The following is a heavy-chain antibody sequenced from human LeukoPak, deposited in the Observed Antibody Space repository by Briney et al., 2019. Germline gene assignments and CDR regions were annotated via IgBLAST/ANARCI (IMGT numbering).Heavy chain of an antibody. CDR2: ISGSGGST. J-gene: IGHJ4*02. CDR1: GFTFSSYA. V-gene: IGHV3-23*01. Sequence: GGSLRLSCAASGFTFSSYAMSWVRQAPGKGLEWVSAISGSGGSTYYADSMKGRFTISRDNSKNTLYLQMNSLRAEDTAVYYCAKDTHYDFWSGYYTGWGQGTLVTVSS. D-gene: IGHD3-3*01. CDR3: AKDTHYDFWSGYYTG.